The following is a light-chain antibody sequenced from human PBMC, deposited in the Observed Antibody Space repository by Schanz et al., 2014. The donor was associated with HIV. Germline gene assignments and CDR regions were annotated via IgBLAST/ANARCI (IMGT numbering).Light chain of an antibody. V-gene: IGLV1-51*01. J-gene: IGLJ3*02. Sequence: QSVLTQPPSVSAAPGQRVTISCSGSAFNVGQNYVSWYQQFPGTAPKLLIYGTHDRLSEIPDRFSGSKTGTSATLAIVGLQTGDEDDYYCGTWDSSLSAWVFGGGTKLTVL. CDR2: GTH. CDR1: AFNVGQNY. CDR3: GTWDSSLSAWV.